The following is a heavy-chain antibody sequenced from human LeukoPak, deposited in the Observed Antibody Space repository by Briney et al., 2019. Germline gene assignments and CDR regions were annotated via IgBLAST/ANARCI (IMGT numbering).Heavy chain of an antibody. D-gene: IGHD2-21*02. Sequence: GGALRLSCAASGFTFSSYWMSWVRQAPGKGRGWVANIKQEGSEKYYVESVKGRFTISRDNAKNSLYLQMNSLRAEYTAVYYCVRHYCGGACYYYYSYGMDAWGQGTTVTVSS. CDR3: VRHYCGGACYYYYSYGMDA. CDR2: IKQEGSEK. J-gene: IGHJ6*02. V-gene: IGHV3-7*03. CDR1: GFTFSSYW.